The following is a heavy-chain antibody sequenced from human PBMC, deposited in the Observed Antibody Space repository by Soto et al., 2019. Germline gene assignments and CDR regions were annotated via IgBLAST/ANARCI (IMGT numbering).Heavy chain of an antibody. J-gene: IGHJ5*01. D-gene: IGHD3-10*01. V-gene: IGHV3-23*01. CDR3: VKPMGYTGSMAGTPPDS. CDR2: ISTTGETT. Sequence: VQLLESGGGLVQPGGSLRLSCEASGFTFSNQAMSWVRQTPGKGLEWVSGISTTGETTFYIDSVRGHFTISREQLNTPVHLQMNDLRVDDTALYHCVKPMGYTGSMAGTPPDSWGQGTLVTVSS. CDR1: GFTFSNQA.